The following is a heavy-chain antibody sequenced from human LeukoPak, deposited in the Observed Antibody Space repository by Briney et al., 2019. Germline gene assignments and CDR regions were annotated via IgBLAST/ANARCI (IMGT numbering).Heavy chain of an antibody. V-gene: IGHV3-48*01. D-gene: IGHD2-21*02. J-gene: IGHJ4*02. CDR2: ISSYNNIR. CDR1: GFTFSTYS. Sequence: PGGSLRLSCAASGFTFSTYSMNGVRQAPGKGLEWVSYISSYNNIRDYEASVKGRFTISRDNAKNSLYLQMNSLRAEDTAVYYCAITGTARVSWEYWGQGTLVTVSS. CDR3: AITGTARVSWEY.